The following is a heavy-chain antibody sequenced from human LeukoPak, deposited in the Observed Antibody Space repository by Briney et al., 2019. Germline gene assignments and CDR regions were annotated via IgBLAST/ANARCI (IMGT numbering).Heavy chain of an antibody. J-gene: IGHJ4*02. CDR3: ARASLTVTTFRFDY. D-gene: IGHD4-17*01. Sequence: SETLSLTCTVSGGSISSSSYYWGWIRQPPGKGLEWIGSIYYSGSTYYNPSLKSRVTISVDTSKNQLSLKLSSVTAADTAVYYCARASLTVTTFRFDYWGQGTLVTVSS. CDR1: GGSISSSSYY. CDR2: IYYSGST. V-gene: IGHV4-39*01.